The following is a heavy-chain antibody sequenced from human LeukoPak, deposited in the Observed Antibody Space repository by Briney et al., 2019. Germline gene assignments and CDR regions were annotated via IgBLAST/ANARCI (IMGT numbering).Heavy chain of an antibody. Sequence: AGGSLRLSCAASGFTFSSYAMSWVRQAPGKGLEWVSAISGSGGSTYYADSVKGRFTISRDNSKNTLYLQMNSLRAEDTAVYYCAKASKYDILTGGKNYFDYWGQGTLVTVSS. V-gene: IGHV3-23*01. J-gene: IGHJ4*02. D-gene: IGHD3-9*01. CDR3: AKASKYDILTGGKNYFDY. CDR2: ISGSGGST. CDR1: GFTFSSYA.